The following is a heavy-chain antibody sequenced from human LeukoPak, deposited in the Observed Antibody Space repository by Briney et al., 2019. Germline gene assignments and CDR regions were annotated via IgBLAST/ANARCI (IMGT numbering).Heavy chain of an antibody. CDR1: GFTFDDYA. CDR3: AKAGTYYRDGSGNGYYNCFEN. D-gene: IGHD3-22*01. J-gene: IGHJ4*02. CDR2: LSWNGASS. Sequence: GGSLRLSCAASGFTFDDYAMHWVRQTPGKGLEWVSGLSWNGASSDYSDSVKGRFTISRDNAKNSLHLQMNSLRAEDTALYFCAKAGTYYRDGSGNGYYNCFENWGQGTPVTVSS. V-gene: IGHV3-9*01.